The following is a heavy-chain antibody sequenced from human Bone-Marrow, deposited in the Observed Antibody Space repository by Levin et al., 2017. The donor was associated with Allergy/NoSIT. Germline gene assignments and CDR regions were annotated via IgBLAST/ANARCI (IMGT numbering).Heavy chain of an antibody. CDR1: GFSFDNYW. V-gene: IGHV5-51*01. J-gene: IGHJ6*02. Sequence: GGSLRLSCKGSGFSFDNYWIAWVRLMPGKGLEWMGIIFPGDSDTIYSPSFKGQVTMSADESVTTVYLQWGSLKASDTAIYYCARRLGRGSQGWYGMDVWGQGTTITVSS. D-gene: IGHD2-15*01. CDR2: IFPGDSDT. CDR3: ARRLGRGSQGWYGMDV.